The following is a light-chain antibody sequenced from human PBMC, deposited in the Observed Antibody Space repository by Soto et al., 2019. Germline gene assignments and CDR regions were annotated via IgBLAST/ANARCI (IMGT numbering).Light chain of an antibody. CDR2: EVS. CDR1: SSDVGGYKY. V-gene: IGLV2-14*01. CDR3: TSYAGSSTLV. Sequence: SVLTQPASVSGSAGQSVTISCTGTSSDVGGYKYVSWYQQHPGKVPKLMIFEVSNRPSGVSHRFSGSKSANTASLTISGLLAEDEAIYYCTSYAGSSTLVFGTGTKVTVL. J-gene: IGLJ1*01.